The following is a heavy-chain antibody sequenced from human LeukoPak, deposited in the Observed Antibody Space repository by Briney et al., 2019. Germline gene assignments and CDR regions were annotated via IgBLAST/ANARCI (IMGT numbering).Heavy chain of an antibody. CDR1: GCTFTSYG. CDR2: ISAHNGNT. CDR3: ARAIGFWSGYNPYERYDAFDI. D-gene: IGHD3-3*01. J-gene: IGHJ3*02. V-gene: IGHV1-18*01. Sequence: ASVKVSCKASGCTFTSYGISWVRQAPGQGLEWMGWISAHNGNTNYAQKLQGRVTMTTDTSTSTAYMELRSLRPDDTAVYYCARAIGFWSGYNPYERYDAFDIWGQGTMVTVSS.